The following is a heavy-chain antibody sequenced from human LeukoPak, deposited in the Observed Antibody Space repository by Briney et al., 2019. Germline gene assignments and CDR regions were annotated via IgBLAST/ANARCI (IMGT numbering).Heavy chain of an antibody. CDR2: IYTSGST. D-gene: IGHD3-10*01. CDR3: ARGPTTMVRGVIGFGP. J-gene: IGHJ5*02. CDR1: GGSISSGSYY. Sequence: SQTLSLTCTVSGGSISSGSYYWSWIRQPAGKGLEWIGRIYTSGSTNYNPSLKSRVTISVDTSKNQFSLKLSSVTAADTAVYYCARGPTTMVRGVIGFGPWGQGTLVTVSS. V-gene: IGHV4-61*02.